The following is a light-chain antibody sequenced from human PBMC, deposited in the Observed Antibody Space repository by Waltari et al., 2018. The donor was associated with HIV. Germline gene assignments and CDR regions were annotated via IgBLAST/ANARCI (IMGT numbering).Light chain of an antibody. V-gene: IGKV3-15*01. Sequence: EIVMTQSPATLSVPPGERATRSCRASPSVSSNLAWYQQKPGQAPRLLIYGASTRATGIPARFSGSGSGTEFTLTISSLQSEDFAVYYCQQYNNWPRTFGQGTKVEIK. CDR3: QQYNNWPRT. CDR2: GAS. CDR1: PSVSSN. J-gene: IGKJ1*01.